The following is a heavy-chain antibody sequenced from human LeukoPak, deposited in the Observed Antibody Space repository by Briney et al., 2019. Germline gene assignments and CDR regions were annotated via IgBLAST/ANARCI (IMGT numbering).Heavy chain of an antibody. CDR2: NNPDGSVT. CDR1: GFTFSGYW. V-gene: IGHV3-74*01. CDR3: AREGVANPNFFDY. D-gene: IGHD2-15*01. J-gene: IGHJ4*02. Sequence: PGGSLTLSCVASGFTFSGYWMHWVRHAPGKGLVWVSRNNPDGSVTDYADSVKGRITISRDNAKNTLYLEMNSLRAEDTAMYYCAREGVANPNFFDYGGQGTLVTVSS.